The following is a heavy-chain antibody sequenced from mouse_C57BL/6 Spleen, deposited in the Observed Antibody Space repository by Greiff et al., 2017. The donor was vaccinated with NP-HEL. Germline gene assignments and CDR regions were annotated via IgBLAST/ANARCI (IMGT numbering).Heavy chain of an antibody. D-gene: IGHD4-1*01. CDR1: GYTFTSYW. J-gene: IGHJ2*01. V-gene: IGHV1-53*01. Sequence: QVQLKQPGTELVKPGASVKLSCKASGYTFTSYWMHWVKQRPGQGLEWIGNINPSNGGTNYNEKFKSKATLTVDKSSSTAYMQLSSLTSEDSAVYYCAREGTGKGYYFDYWGQGTTLTVSS. CDR2: INPSNGGT. CDR3: AREGTGKGYYFDY.